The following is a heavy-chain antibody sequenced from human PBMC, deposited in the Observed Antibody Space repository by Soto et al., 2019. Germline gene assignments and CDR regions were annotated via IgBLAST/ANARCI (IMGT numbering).Heavy chain of an antibody. J-gene: IGHJ3*02. D-gene: IGHD5-12*01. Sequence: EVQLVESGGGLVQPGGSLRLSCAASGFSFSNFWMHWVRQAPGKGLLWVSRINGDGISTGSADSVKGRFAISRDNAKSTLYLQMNSLRAEDTAVYYCARESDGSFHIWGRGTMVTVSS. CDR2: INGDGIST. V-gene: IGHV3-74*01. CDR3: ARESDGSFHI. CDR1: GFSFSNFW.